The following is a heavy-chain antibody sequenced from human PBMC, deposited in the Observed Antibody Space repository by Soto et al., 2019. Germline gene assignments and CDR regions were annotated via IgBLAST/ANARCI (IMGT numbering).Heavy chain of an antibody. J-gene: IGHJ4*02. V-gene: IGHV3-23*01. CDR3: AKDRSSTSCYAFDY. CDR2: INSRGGST. CDR1: GFTFSSYA. Sequence: GGSLRRSCAASGFTFSSYAMSWVRQAPGKGLEWVSAINSRGGSTYYADSVKGRFTISRDSFKNTLYLQMNSLRAEDTAVYYCAKDRSSTSCYAFDYWGQGTLVTVSS. D-gene: IGHD2-2*01.